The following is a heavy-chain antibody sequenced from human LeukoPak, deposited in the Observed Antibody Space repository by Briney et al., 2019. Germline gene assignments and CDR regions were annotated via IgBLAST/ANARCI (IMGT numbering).Heavy chain of an antibody. CDR2: ISSSISTI. CDR3: ARDQVNYYDSFDY. V-gene: IGHV3-48*01. D-gene: IGHD3-22*01. CDR1: GFTFSTYS. Sequence: GGSLRLSCAASGFTFSTYSMNWVRQAPGKGLEWVSYISSSISTIYYADSVKGRFTISRDNAKNSLYLQMNSLRAEDTAVYYCARDQVNYYDSFDYWGQGILVTVSS. J-gene: IGHJ4*02.